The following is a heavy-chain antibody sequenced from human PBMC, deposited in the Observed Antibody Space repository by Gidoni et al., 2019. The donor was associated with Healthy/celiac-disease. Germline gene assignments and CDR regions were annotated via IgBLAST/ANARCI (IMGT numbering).Heavy chain of an antibody. CDR2: ISYDGSNK. CDR1: GFTFSSYG. CDR3: AKDSVAVAGTSSQDI. J-gene: IGHJ3*02. D-gene: IGHD6-19*01. Sequence: QVQLVESGGGVVQPGRSLRLSCAASGFTFSSYGMHWVRPAPGKGLEWVAVISYDGSNKYYADSVKGRFTISRDNSKNTLYLQMNSLRAEDTAVYYCAKDSVAVAGTSSQDIWGQGTMVTVSS. V-gene: IGHV3-30*18.